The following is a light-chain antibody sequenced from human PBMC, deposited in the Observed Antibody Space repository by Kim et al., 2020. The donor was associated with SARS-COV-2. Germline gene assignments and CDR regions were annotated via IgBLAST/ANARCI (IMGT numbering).Light chain of an antibody. Sequence: GRSVAISCTGTSSDVGGYNYDSWYQQHPGRAPKLFIYEVSKRPSGVPDRFSGSKSGNTASLTVTGLQAEDEADYSCCSYAGSQNYVFGTGTKVTVL. CDR3: CSYAGSQNYV. V-gene: IGLV2-8*01. CDR1: SSDVGGYNY. J-gene: IGLJ1*01. CDR2: EVS.